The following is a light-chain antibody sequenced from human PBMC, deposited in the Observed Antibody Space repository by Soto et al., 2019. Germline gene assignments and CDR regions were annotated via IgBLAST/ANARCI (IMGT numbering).Light chain of an antibody. V-gene: IGKV1D-13*01. CDR2: DAS. CDR3: QQYNNYPPIT. J-gene: IGKJ5*01. Sequence: AIQLTQSPSSLSASVGDRVTITCRASQGISNGLAWYQQKPGKSPNLLIYDASTLKAGVPSRFSGSGSGTHFSLPISSRQPEDFSTYYCQQYNNYPPITFGQGTRLELQ. CDR1: QGISNG.